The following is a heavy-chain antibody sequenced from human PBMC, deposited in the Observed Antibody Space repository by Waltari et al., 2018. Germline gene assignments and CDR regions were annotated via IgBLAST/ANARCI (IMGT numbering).Heavy chain of an antibody. CDR1: GFTFSTYA. Sequence: EVRLVESGGGLVQPGGSLRLSCAASGFTFSTYAMSWVRQAPGKGLEWVSTLSGSGGSTYNADSVKGRFTISRDNSKNTLYLQMNSLRAEDTAVYYCANSPPFSSSSWYYHFDYWGQGALVTVSS. V-gene: IGHV3-23*04. J-gene: IGHJ4*02. D-gene: IGHD6-13*01. CDR3: ANSPPFSSSSWYYHFDY. CDR2: LSGSGGST.